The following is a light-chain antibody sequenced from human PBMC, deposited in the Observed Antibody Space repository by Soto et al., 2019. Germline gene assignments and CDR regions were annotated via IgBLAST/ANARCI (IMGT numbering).Light chain of an antibody. CDR3: LQYGSSPWK. CDR1: QSVSNY. Sequence: IVLTHSPATLSLSPWERATLSFRASQSVSNYLAWYQQKPGQAPRLLIYDASSRATDIPDRFSGTGSGTDFTLTISRLEPEDFALYYCLQYGSSPWKFGQGTKVDIK. V-gene: IGKV3-20*01. CDR2: DAS. J-gene: IGKJ1*01.